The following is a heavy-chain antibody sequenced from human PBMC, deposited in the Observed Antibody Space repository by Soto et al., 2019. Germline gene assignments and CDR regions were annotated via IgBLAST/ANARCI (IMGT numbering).Heavy chain of an antibody. V-gene: IGHV1-2*04. CDR1: GYAFSDFY. D-gene: IGHD5-12*01. CDR3: ARARANVAPNWFDP. CDR2: INPYSGAT. J-gene: IGHJ5*02. Sequence: QVQLVQSGAEVKKPGASVKVSCKASGYAFSDFYVHWVRQAPGQGLEWMGWINPYSGATNYAQKFQDWVTMTGDASVSTAYLELTTLVSDDTAVYYSARARANVAPNWFDPWGQGTLVIVSS.